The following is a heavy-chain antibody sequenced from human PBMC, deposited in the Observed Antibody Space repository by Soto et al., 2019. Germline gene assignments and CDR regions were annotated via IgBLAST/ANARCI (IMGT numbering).Heavy chain of an antibody. J-gene: IGHJ6*02. CDR3: ARGSSSYYDYGMDV. CDR1: GGSISSGGYY. V-gene: IGHV4-31*03. CDR2: IYYSGST. Sequence: PSETLSLTCTVSGGSISSGGYYWSWIRQHPGKGLEWIGYIYYSGSTYYNPSLKSRVTISVDTSKNQFSLRLTSVTAADTAVYFCARGSSSYYDYGMDVWGQGTTVTVS. D-gene: IGHD6-6*01.